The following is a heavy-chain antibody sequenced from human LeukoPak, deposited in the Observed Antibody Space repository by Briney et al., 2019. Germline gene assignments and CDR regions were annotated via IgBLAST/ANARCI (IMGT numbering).Heavy chain of an antibody. Sequence: GGFLRLSCAASGFTFSSYSMNWVRQAPGKGLEWVSSISSSSSYIYYADSVKGRFTISRDNAKNSLYLQMNSLRAEDTAVYYCATTLRYFDPEEEGYWGQGTLVTVSS. CDR2: ISSSSSYI. J-gene: IGHJ4*02. CDR3: ATTLRYFDPEEEGY. D-gene: IGHD3-9*01. V-gene: IGHV3-21*01. CDR1: GFTFSSYS.